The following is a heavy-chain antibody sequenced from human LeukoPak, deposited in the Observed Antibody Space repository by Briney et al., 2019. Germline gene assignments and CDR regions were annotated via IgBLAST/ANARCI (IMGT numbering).Heavy chain of an antibody. Sequence: GESLKISCKGSGYSFTSYWISWVRQMPGKGLEWMGRIDPSDSYTNYSPSFQGHVTISADKSISTAYLQWSSLKASDTAMYYCARQYCSSTTCYLLFDYWGREPWSPSPQ. D-gene: IGHD2-2*01. J-gene: IGHJ4*02. CDR2: IDPSDSYT. V-gene: IGHV5-10-1*01. CDR3: ARQYCSSTTCYLLFDY. CDR1: GYSFTSYW.